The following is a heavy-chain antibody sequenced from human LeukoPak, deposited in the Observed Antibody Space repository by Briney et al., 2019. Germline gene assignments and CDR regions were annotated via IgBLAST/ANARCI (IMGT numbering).Heavy chain of an antibody. D-gene: IGHD5-18*01. Sequence: SVKVSCKASGYTFTGYYMHWVRQAPGQGLEWMGGIIPIFGTANYGQNLQGRVTITADESTSTAYMELSGLRSEDTAVYYCARDFDSYGYGYFDYWGQGTLVTVSS. CDR2: IIPIFGTA. J-gene: IGHJ4*02. CDR1: GYTFTGYY. CDR3: ARDFDSYGYGYFDY. V-gene: IGHV1-69*13.